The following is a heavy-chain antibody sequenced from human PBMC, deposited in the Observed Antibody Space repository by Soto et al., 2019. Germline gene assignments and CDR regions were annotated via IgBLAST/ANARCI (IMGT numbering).Heavy chain of an antibody. CDR1: GGSISSSSYY. CDR3: ARIAVAGYYYYYYGMDV. Sequence: PSETLSLTCTVSGGSISSSSYYWGWIRQPPGKGLEWIGRIYYSGSTYYNPSLKSRVTISVDTSKNQFSLKLSSVTAADTAVYYCARIAVAGYYYYYYGMDVWGQGTTVTVSS. CDR2: IYYSGST. V-gene: IGHV4-39*01. D-gene: IGHD6-19*01. J-gene: IGHJ6*02.